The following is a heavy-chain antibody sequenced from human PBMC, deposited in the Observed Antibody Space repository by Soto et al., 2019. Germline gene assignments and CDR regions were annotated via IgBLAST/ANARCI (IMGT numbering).Heavy chain of an antibody. CDR2: ISYDGSNK. D-gene: IGHD1-1*01. V-gene: IGHV3-30-3*01. CDR1: GFTFSSYA. J-gene: IGHJ4*02. CDR3: ARDPTHSLPGTAYYFDY. Sequence: QVQLVESGGGVVQPGRSLRLSCAASGFTFSSYAMHWVRQAPGKGLEWVAVISYDGSNKYYADSVKGRFTISRDNSKNTLYLQMNSLRAEDTAVYYCARDPTHSLPGTAYYFDYWGQGTLVTVSS.